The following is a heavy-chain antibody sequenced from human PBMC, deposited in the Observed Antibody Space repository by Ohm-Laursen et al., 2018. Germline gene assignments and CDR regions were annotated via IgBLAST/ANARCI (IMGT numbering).Heavy chain of an antibody. V-gene: IGHV3-11*01. D-gene: IGHD6-25*01. J-gene: IGHJ5*02. CDR2: ISSSGRTI. Sequence: SLRLSCAASGFTFSDYYMSWTRQAPGKGLEWVSYISSSGRTIYYADSVKGRFTISRDNAENSLYLQMNSLRAEDTAVYYCARHPDYRSDRWFDPWGQGTLVSVSS. CDR3: ARHPDYRSDRWFDP. CDR1: GFTFSDYY.